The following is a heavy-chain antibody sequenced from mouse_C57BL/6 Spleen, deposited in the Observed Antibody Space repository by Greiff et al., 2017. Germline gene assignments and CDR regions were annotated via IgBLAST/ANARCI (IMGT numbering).Heavy chain of an antibody. CDR1: GYTFTSYW. D-gene: IGHD1-1*01. CDR2: IHPNSGST. J-gene: IGHJ2*01. CDR3: AREKYGSSYLFDY. Sequence: QVQLQQPGAELVKPGASVKLSCKASGYTFTSYWMHWVKQRPGQGLEWIGMIHPNSGSTNYNEKFKSKATLTVDKSASTAYMQISSLTSEDSAVYYCAREKYGSSYLFDYWGQGTTLTVSS. V-gene: IGHV1-64*01.